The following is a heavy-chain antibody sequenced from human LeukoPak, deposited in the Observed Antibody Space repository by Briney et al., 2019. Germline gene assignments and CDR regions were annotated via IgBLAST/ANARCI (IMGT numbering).Heavy chain of an antibody. CDR2: INAGNGNT. V-gene: IGHV1-3*01. CDR1: GYTFTSYA. Sequence: ASVKVSCKASGYTFTSYAMHWVRQAPGQRLEWMGWINAGNGNTEYSQKFQGRVTITRDTSASTAYMELSSLRSEDTAVYYCARGDGDRLGGFDYWGQGTLVTVSS. CDR3: ARGDGDRLGGFDY. J-gene: IGHJ4*02. D-gene: IGHD4-17*01.